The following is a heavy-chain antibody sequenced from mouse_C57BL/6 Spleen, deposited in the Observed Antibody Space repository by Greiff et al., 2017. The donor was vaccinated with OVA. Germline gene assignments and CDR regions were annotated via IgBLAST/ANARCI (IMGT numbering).Heavy chain of an antibody. CDR1: GFTFTDYY. J-gene: IGHJ4*01. V-gene: IGHV7-3*01. CDR2: IRNKANGYTT. D-gene: IGHD1-1*01. Sequence: EVKLMESGGGLVQPGGSLSLSCAASGFTFTDYYMSWVRQPPGKALEWLGFIRNKANGYTTEYSASVKGRFTISRDNSQSILYLQMNALRAEDSATYYCARYRYYGSTGMDYWGQGTSVTVSS. CDR3: ARYRYYGSTGMDY.